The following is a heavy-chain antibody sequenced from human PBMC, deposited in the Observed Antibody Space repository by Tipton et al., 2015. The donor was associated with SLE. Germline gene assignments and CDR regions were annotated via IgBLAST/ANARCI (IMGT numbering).Heavy chain of an antibody. D-gene: IGHD1-1*01. CDR1: GFTFSSYS. J-gene: IGHJ4*02. CDR2: ISSSSSYI. V-gene: IGHV3-21*01. Sequence: SLRLSCAASGFTFSSYSMNWVRQAPGKGLEWVSSISSSSSYIYYADSVKGRFTISRDNSKNTLYLQMNSLRAEDTAVYYCAKDHDSYYYYWGQGTLVTVSS. CDR3: AKDHDSYYYY.